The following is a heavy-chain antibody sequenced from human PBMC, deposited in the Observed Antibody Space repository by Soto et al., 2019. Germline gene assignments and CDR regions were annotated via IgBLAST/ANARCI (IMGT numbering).Heavy chain of an antibody. CDR1: GYSFTSYW. CDR3: ASGSTSHYYYYYGMDV. Sequence: LGESLKISCKGSGYSFTSYWISWVRQMPGKGLEWMGRIDPSDSYTNYSPSFQGHVTISADKSISTAYLQWSSLKASDTAMYYCASGSTSHYYYYYGMDVWGQGTTVTVSS. CDR2: IDPSDSYT. V-gene: IGHV5-10-1*01. J-gene: IGHJ6*02. D-gene: IGHD2-2*01.